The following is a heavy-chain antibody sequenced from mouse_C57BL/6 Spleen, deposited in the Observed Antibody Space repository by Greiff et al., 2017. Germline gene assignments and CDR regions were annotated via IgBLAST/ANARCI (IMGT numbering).Heavy chain of an antibody. CDR3: ARSMNYYGSYAMDY. J-gene: IGHJ4*01. CDR1: GYAFSSYW. CDR2: IYPGDGDT. Sequence: QVQLQQSGAELVKPGASVKISCKASGYAFSSYWMNWVKQRPGKGLEWIGQIYPGDGDTNYNGKFKGKATLTADKSSSTAYVQLSSRTSEDAAVYVCARSMNYYGSYAMDYWGQGTSVSGSS. D-gene: IGHD1-1*01. V-gene: IGHV1-80*01.